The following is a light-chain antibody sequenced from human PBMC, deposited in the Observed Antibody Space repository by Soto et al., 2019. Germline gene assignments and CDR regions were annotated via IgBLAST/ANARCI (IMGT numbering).Light chain of an antibody. Sequence: DIPMTQSPSTLSASVGDRVTITCRASQSISSWLAWYQQKPGKAPKLLIYKASSLESGVPSSFSGSGSGTEFTLTISSLQPDDFATYYCQQYNYYPLTFGGGTKVEIK. V-gene: IGKV1-5*03. CDR2: KAS. J-gene: IGKJ4*01. CDR3: QQYNYYPLT. CDR1: QSISSW.